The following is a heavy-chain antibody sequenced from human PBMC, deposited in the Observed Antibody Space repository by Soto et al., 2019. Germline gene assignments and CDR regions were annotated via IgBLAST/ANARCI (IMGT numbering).Heavy chain of an antibody. Sequence: EERLSESGGGLIQPGGSLRLSCAASGFRFSRYALSWVRQAPGKGLEWVTESSSDGGRTSYPDSVRGRFIISRDRSKETLYLQLDPVRLEDTAVYFCARERLLSSIPQWYFDLWGRGTLVTVSS. CDR2: SSSDGGRT. CDR1: GFRFSRYA. V-gene: IGHV3-23*01. CDR3: ARERLLSSIPQWYFDL. J-gene: IGHJ2*01. D-gene: IGHD2-21*01.